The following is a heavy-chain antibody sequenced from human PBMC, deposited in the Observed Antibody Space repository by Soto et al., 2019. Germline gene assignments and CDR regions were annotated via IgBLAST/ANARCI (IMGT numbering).Heavy chain of an antibody. CDR3: ARRLERDYYYGMDV. Sequence: PGGSLRLSCAASGFTFSSYAMHWVRQAPGKGLEWVAVISYDGSNKYYADSVKGRFTISRDNSKNTLYLQMNSLRAEDTAVYYCARRLERDYYYGMDVWGKGTTVTVSS. D-gene: IGHD1-1*01. V-gene: IGHV3-30-3*01. J-gene: IGHJ6*04. CDR1: GFTFSSYA. CDR2: ISYDGSNK.